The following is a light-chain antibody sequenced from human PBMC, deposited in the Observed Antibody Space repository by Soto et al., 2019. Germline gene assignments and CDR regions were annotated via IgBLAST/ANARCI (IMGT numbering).Light chain of an antibody. CDR3: QQHNAYPWT. CDR2: KAS. CDR1: QSISSW. Sequence: DIQMTQSPSTMSASVGDRVTTICRASQSISSWLAWYQQKPGKAPKLLIYKASTLESGVPSNFSGSGSGTEFSLTISSLQPEDFATYYCQQHNAYPWTFGQGTKVDI. J-gene: IGKJ1*01. V-gene: IGKV1-5*03.